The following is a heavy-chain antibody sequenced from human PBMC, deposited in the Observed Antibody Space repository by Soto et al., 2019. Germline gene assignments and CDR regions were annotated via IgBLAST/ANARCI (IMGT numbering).Heavy chain of an antibody. V-gene: IGHV1-69*02. CDR3: ARVLVLRYFDWLSGHYGMDV. D-gene: IGHD3-9*01. Sequence: SVKDSCKDSGGTFSCYTMSWVRQAHGQGREWMGRIIPILGIANYAQKVQGRVTITADKSTSTVYMELSSLRSEDTAVYYCARVLVLRYFDWLSGHYGMDVWGQGTTVTGSS. J-gene: IGHJ6*02. CDR2: IIPILGIA. CDR1: GGTFSCYT.